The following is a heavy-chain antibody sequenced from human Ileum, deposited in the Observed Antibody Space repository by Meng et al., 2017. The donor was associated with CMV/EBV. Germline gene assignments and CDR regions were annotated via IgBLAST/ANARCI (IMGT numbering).Heavy chain of an antibody. V-gene: IGHV4-34*12. J-gene: IGHJ4*02. CDR2: RFHVVET. CDR3: ARPTSWAWERLHY. Sequence: PPGSLSLCSGVNDEAFSIYFGPCSQQRARKWLGRIVDRFHVVETSYNPPIKGLATISEDTSKKQFSLIPSSVTAADTAVDYCARPTSWAWERLHYWGQRTLVTVSS. D-gene: IGHD1-26*01. CDR1: DEAFSIYF.